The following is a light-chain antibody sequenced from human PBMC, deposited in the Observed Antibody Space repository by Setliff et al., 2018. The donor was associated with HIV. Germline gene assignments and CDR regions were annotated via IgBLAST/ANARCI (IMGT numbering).Light chain of an antibody. CDR3: SSYTYISTAV. Sequence: QSALAQPASVSGSPGQSITVSCTGTSSDVGAYNYVSWYQQHPGKAPKLMIYEVSNRPSGVSNRFSGSKSGNTASLTISGLQAEDEADYYCSSYTYISTAVFGTGTKGTVL. V-gene: IGLV2-14*01. J-gene: IGLJ1*01. CDR2: EVS. CDR1: SSDVGAYNY.